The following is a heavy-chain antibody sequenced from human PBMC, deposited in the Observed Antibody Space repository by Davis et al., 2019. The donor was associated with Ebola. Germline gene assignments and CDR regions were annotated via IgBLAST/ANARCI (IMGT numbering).Heavy chain of an antibody. V-gene: IGHV1-46*01. CDR1: GYTFTSYY. D-gene: IGHD6-13*01. CDR3: ARVSSNWYYFDY. J-gene: IGHJ4*02. Sequence: ASVKVSCKASGYTFTSYYMHWVRQAAGQGLEWMGIINPSGGSTSYAQKFQGRVTMTRDTSTSTVYMELSSLRSEDTAVYYCARVSSNWYYFDYWGQGTLVTVSS. CDR2: INPSGGST.